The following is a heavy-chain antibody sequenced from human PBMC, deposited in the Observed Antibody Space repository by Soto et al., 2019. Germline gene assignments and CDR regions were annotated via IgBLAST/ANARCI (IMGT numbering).Heavy chain of an antibody. CDR2: ISTYNGNT. J-gene: IGHJ4*02. Sequence: QVQLVQSGAEVKKPGASVKVSCKASGYNFTTYGISWVRQAPGQGLEWMGWISTYNGNTNSAQKLPVRVTMTTDTSSTIAYMELRSRRSDDTAVYYCARGYSYGIFGYWGQGTLVTFSS. CDR1: GYNFTTYG. V-gene: IGHV1-18*01. D-gene: IGHD5-18*01. CDR3: ARGYSYGIFGY.